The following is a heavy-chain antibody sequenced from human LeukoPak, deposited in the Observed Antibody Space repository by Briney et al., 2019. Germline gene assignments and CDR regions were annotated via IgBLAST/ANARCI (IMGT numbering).Heavy chain of an antibody. Sequence: PGGSLRLSCAASGFTFSSYAMNWVRQAPGKGLEWVSAISGSGGSTYYADSVKGRFAISRDNSKNTLYLQMNSLRAEDTAVYYCARSFAGNYPHDTFDIWDQGTMVTVSS. J-gene: IGHJ3*02. CDR3: ARSFAGNYPHDTFDI. CDR1: GFTFSSYA. CDR2: ISGSGGST. D-gene: IGHD1-7*01. V-gene: IGHV3-23*01.